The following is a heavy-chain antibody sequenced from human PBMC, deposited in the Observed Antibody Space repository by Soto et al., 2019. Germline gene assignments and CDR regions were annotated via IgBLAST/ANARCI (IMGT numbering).Heavy chain of an antibody. Sequence: GESLRLSCAASGFTFSSYSMSWVRQAPGKGLEWVSAISGSGGSTYYADSVKGRFTISRDNSKNTLYLQMNSLRAEDTAVYYCGFVGGWNYFDYWGQGTLVTVSS. J-gene: IGHJ4*02. CDR3: GFVGGWNYFDY. CDR2: ISGSGGST. D-gene: IGHD6-19*01. V-gene: IGHV3-23*01. CDR1: GFTFSSYS.